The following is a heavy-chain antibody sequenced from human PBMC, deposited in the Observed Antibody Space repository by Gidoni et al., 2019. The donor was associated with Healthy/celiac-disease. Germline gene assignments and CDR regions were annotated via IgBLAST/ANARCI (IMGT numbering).Heavy chain of an antibody. D-gene: IGHD2-2*01. Sequence: QLQLQESGPGLVKPSETLSLTCPVSCVSISSSSYYWGWIRQPPGKGLEWIGSIYYSGSTYYNPSLKSRVTISVDTSKNQFSLKLSSVTAADTAVYYCARIVVVPAAMGYGMDVWGQGTTVTVSS. V-gene: IGHV4-39*01. CDR3: ARIVVVPAAMGYGMDV. J-gene: IGHJ6*02. CDR2: IYYSGST. CDR1: CVSISSSSYY.